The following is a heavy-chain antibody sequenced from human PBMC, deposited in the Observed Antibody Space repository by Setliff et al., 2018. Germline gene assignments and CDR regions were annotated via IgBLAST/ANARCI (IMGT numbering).Heavy chain of an antibody. Sequence: ASVKVSCKASGSIFTRYRITWVRQSPGQGLEWMGWISTRNDDTGYAQKFKGRVTLTTDTSTNTAYMELRSLRSDDTAVYYCARRSGDRGMTTGWPDDFDYWGRGTLVTVSS. CDR2: ISTRNDDT. V-gene: IGHV1-18*01. J-gene: IGHJ4*01. CDR1: GSIFTRYR. CDR3: ARRSGDRGMTTGWPDDFDY. D-gene: IGHD4-17*01.